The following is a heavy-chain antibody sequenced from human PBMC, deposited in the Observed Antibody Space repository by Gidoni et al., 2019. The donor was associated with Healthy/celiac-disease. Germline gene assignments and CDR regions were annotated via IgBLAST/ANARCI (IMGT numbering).Heavy chain of an antibody. D-gene: IGHD3-22*01. V-gene: IGHV4-34*01. Sequence: QVQLQQWGAGLLKPSETLSLTCAVYGGSFSGYYCSWIRQPPGKGLEWIGEINHSGSTNYNPSLKSRVTISVDTSKNQFSLKLSSVTAADTAVYYCARRGAGYYGSPHYFDYWGPGNPGHRLL. J-gene: IGHJ4*02. CDR3: ARRGAGYYGSPHYFDY. CDR1: GGSFSGYY. CDR2: INHSGST.